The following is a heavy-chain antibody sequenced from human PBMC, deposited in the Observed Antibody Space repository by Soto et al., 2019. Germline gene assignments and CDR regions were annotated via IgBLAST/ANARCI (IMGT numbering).Heavy chain of an antibody. D-gene: IGHD3-10*01. V-gene: IGHV4-34*01. Sequence: SETLSLTCAVYGGSFSGYYWSWIRQPPGKGLEWIGEINHSGSTNYNPSLKSRVTISVDTSKNQFSLKLSSVTAADTAVYYCARSRRGGGSGSYSYNWFDPWGQGTLVTVSS. J-gene: IGHJ5*02. CDR2: INHSGST. CDR3: ARSRRGGGSGSYSYNWFDP. CDR1: GGSFSGYY.